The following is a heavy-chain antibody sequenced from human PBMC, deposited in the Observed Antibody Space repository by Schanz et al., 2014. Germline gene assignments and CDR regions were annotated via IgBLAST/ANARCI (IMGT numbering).Heavy chain of an antibody. Sequence: EVQLVESGGGLVQPGGSLRLSCGASGFSFSTHWMAWVRQAPGKGLEWVANIGDDGAYKYYLDSVRGRFTISRDNTKNFLHLEMNNLRAEDTAIYYCAKDLAAVGVFDYWGQGSLVTVSP. CDR2: IGDDGAYK. V-gene: IGHV3-7*03. J-gene: IGHJ4*02. D-gene: IGHD6-13*01. CDR3: AKDLAAVGVFDY. CDR1: GFSFSTHW.